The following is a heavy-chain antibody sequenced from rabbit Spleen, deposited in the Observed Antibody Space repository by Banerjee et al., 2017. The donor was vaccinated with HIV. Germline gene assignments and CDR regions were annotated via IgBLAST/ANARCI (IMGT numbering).Heavy chain of an antibody. CDR2: IYAGSSDNT. Sequence: QQQLVESGGGLVKPGASLTLTCKASGFDFSSNAMCWVRQAPGKGLEWIACIYAGSSDNTYYASWAKGRFTISKTSSTTVTLQMTSLTAADTATYFCARDSGSSFSSYGMDLWGQGTLVTVS. CDR1: GFDFSSNA. J-gene: IGHJ6*01. V-gene: IGHV1S45*01. D-gene: IGHD8-1*01. CDR3: ARDSGSSFSSYGMDL.